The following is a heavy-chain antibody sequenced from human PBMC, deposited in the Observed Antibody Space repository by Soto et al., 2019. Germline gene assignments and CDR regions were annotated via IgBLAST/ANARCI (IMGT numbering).Heavy chain of an antibody. CDR3: ARGFSAGKGSPPDF. J-gene: IGHJ4*02. CDR2: ISWNSGSGSI. D-gene: IGHD6-13*01. Sequence: PGGSLRLSCVASGFTFDDYAMHWVRQPPGKGLEWLSTISWNSGSGSIHYADSVKGRFAISRDNAKNSVYLQMNSLRIEDTAVYYCARGFSAGKGSPPDFWGQGSLVTVST. CDR1: GFTFDDYA. V-gene: IGHV3-9*01.